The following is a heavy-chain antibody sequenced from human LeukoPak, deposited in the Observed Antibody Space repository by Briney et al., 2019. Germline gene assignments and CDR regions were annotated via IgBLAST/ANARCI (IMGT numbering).Heavy chain of an antibody. CDR3: ARLTRPGQQLEKAFDI. V-gene: IGHV5-51*01. J-gene: IGHJ3*02. CDR2: IYPGDSDT. D-gene: IGHD6-13*01. CDR1: GYSSTSYW. Sequence: RTGESLKISCKGSGYSSTSYWIGWVRQMPGKGLEWMGIIYPGDSDTRYSPSFQGQVTISADKSISTAYLQWSSLKASDTAMYYCARLTRPGQQLEKAFDIWGQGTMVTVSS.